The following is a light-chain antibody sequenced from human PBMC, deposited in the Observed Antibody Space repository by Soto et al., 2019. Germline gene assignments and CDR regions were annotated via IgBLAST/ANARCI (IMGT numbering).Light chain of an antibody. CDR2: DVD. J-gene: IGLJ3*02. Sequence: QSVLTQPRSVSGSPGQSLTMSCTGTRSDVGGYSYVSWYQHHPGKAPKFIIYDVDKRPSGVPDRFSGSKSGNTASLTISGLQAEDEAEYFCCSYTETPTFVVCGGGTKLTVL. CDR3: CSYTETPTFVV. V-gene: IGLV2-11*01. CDR1: RSDVGGYSY.